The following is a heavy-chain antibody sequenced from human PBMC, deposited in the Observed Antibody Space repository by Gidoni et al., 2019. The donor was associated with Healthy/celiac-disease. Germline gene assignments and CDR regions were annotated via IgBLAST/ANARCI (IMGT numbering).Heavy chain of an antibody. CDR3: ARGTFIVGARYYYGMDV. J-gene: IGHJ6*02. D-gene: IGHD1-26*01. CDR2: IYYSGST. CDR1: GGSISSYY. V-gene: IGHV4-59*01. Sequence: QVQLQESGPGLVKPSETLSPTCTVSGGSISSYYWSWIRQPPGKGLEWIGYIYYSGSTNYNPSLKSRVTISVDTSKNQFSLKLSSVTAADTAVYYCARGTFIVGARYYYGMDVWGQGTTVTVSS.